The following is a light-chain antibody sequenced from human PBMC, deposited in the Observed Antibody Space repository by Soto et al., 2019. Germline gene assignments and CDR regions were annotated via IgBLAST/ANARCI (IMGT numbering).Light chain of an antibody. CDR2: DGS. CDR1: QSVSSY. J-gene: IGKJ4*01. CDR3: QQSSNWLT. Sequence: EIVVTQSPGTLSFSPGESAILSYRASQSVSSYLAWYQQQPGQAPRLLIYDGSNRATGMTARFSGSGSGTDFTLTISSLEPEDFAVYYCQQSSNWLTFGGGTKVDIK. V-gene: IGKV3-11*01.